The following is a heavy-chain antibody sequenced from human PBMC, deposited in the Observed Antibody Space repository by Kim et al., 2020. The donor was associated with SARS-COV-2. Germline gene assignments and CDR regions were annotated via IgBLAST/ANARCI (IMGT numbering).Heavy chain of an antibody. V-gene: IGHV3-30-3*01. Sequence: GGSLRLSCAASGFTFSSYAMPWVRQAPGKGLEWVAVISYDGSNKYYADSVKGRFTISRDNSKNTLYLQMNSLRAEDTAVYYCARETRGPAIVGATKTCSGFDYWGQGTLVTVSS. J-gene: IGHJ4*02. CDR3: ARETRGPAIVGATKTCSGFDY. CDR2: ISYDGSNK. CDR1: GFTFSSYA. D-gene: IGHD1-26*01.